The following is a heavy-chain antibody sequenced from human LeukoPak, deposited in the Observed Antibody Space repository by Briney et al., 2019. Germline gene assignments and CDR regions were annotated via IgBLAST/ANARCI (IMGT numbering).Heavy chain of an antibody. D-gene: IGHD3-22*01. CDR2: ISNSGSII. CDR1: GFSFTDNY. CDR3: AKDRHYQSNVLDY. V-gene: IGHV3-11*04. Sequence: GGSLRLSCAASGFSFTDNYMNWIRQAPGKGLEWVSYISNSGSIIYYADSVKGRFTISRDNAKNSLYLQMNSLTTEDTAVYYCAKDRHYQSNVLDYWGQGTLVTVSS. J-gene: IGHJ4*02.